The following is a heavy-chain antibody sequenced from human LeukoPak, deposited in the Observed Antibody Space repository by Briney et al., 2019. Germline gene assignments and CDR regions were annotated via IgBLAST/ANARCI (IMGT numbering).Heavy chain of an antibody. D-gene: IGHD3-9*01. Sequence: PSGTLSLTCAVSGGSISSSNWWSWVRQPPGKGLEWIGEIYHSGSTNYNPSLKSRVTISVDTSKNQFSLRLTSVTAADTAVYYCARVYYDVLTGYFGFDYWGQGTLVTVSS. J-gene: IGHJ4*02. V-gene: IGHV4-4*02. CDR2: IYHSGST. CDR3: ARVYYDVLTGYFGFDY. CDR1: GGSISSSNW.